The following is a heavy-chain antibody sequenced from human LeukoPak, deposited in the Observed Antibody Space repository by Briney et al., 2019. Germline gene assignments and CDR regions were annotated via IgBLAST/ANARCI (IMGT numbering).Heavy chain of an antibody. D-gene: IGHD3-10*01. CDR2: INHSGST. CDR1: GGSFSGYY. CDR3: ARVVPPYYYGSESYYNVYGMEV. Sequence: LETLSLTCAVYGGSFSGYYWSWIRQPPGQGLEWIGEINHSGSTNYNPALQSRVTISVDPSKIHFSLKLSAVTDADTAVYCCARVVPPYYYGSESYYNVYGMEVWGQGTTVSVSS. V-gene: IGHV4-34*01. J-gene: IGHJ6*02.